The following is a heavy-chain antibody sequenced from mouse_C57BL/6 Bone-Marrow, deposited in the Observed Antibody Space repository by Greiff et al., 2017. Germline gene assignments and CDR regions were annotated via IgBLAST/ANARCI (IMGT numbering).Heavy chain of an antibody. CDR1: GYTFTNYW. CDR3: ARSESKGDMDY. Sequence: VQLQQSGAELVRPGTSVKMSCKASGYTFTNYWIGWAKQRPGHGLEWIGDIYPGGGYTNYNEKFKGKATLTAEKSSSTAYMQLSSLTSEDSAIYYCARSESKGDMDYWGKGTSVTVSS. V-gene: IGHV1-63*01. CDR2: IYPGGGYT. D-gene: IGHD2-13*01. J-gene: IGHJ4*01.